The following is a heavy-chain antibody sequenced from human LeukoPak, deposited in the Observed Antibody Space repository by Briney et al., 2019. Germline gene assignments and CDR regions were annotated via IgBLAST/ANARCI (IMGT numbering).Heavy chain of an antibody. V-gene: IGHV1-2*02. CDR1: GYTFTGYY. J-gene: IGHJ4*02. CDR3: ARDSHAGFRRGYYQFDY. D-gene: IGHD3-3*01. Sequence: ASVKVSCKASGYTFTGYYIHWVRQAPGQGLEWMGWINPNSGGTNYAQKFQGRVTMTRDTSISTAYMELSRLRSDDTAVYYCARDSHAGFRRGYYQFDYWGQGTLVTVSS. CDR2: INPNSGGT.